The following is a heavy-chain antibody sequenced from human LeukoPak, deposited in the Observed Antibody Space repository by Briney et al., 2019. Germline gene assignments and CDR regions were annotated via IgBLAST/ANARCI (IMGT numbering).Heavy chain of an antibody. CDR3: ARAGDTAMEAEFYYYYYMDV. CDR1: GYTFTGYY. Sequence: ASVKVSCKASGYTFTGYYMHWVRQAPGQGLEWMGIINPSGGSTSYAQKFQGRVTMTRDTSTSIVYMELSSLRSEDTAVYYCARAGDTAMEAEFYYYYYMDVWGKGTTVTIS. V-gene: IGHV1-46*01. J-gene: IGHJ6*03. D-gene: IGHD5-18*01. CDR2: INPSGGST.